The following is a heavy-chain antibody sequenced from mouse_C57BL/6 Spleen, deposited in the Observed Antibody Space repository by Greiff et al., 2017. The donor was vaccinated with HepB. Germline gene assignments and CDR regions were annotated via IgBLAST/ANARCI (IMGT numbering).Heavy chain of an antibody. CDR2: INPSNGGT. Sequence: VQLQQPGTELVKPGASVKLSCKASGYTFTSYWMHWVKQRPGQGLEWIGNINPSNGGTNYNEKFKSKATLTVDKSSSTAYMQLSSLTSEDAAVYYCARSGGSSYVVWFAYWGQGTLVTVSA. CDR1: GYTFTSYW. V-gene: IGHV1-53*01. J-gene: IGHJ3*01. D-gene: IGHD1-1*01. CDR3: ARSGGSSYVVWFAY.